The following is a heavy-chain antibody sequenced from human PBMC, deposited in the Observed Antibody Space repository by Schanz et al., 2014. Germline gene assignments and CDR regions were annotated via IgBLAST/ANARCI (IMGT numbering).Heavy chain of an antibody. J-gene: IGHJ4*02. CDR1: GVSISSFY. CDR2: IYYSGST. D-gene: IGHD5-18*01. CDR3: ASKARYTYGYDY. Sequence: QVQLQESGPGLVRPSETLSLTCTVSGVSISSFYWSWIRQPPGKGLEWIGHIYYSGSTNYNPSLKSRVTISADTSKNQLSLKLTSVTAADTAVYYCASKARYTYGYDYWGQGTLVTVSS. V-gene: IGHV4-59*01.